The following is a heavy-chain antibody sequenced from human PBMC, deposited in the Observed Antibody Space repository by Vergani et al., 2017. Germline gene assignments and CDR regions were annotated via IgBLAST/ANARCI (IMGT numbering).Heavy chain of an antibody. V-gene: IGHV3-30*18. CDR1: GFTFSSYG. Sequence: QVQLVESGGGVVQPGRSLRLSCEASGFTFSSYGMHWVRQAPGKGLEWVAVISYDGSNKNYADTVKGRFTISRDNSKNTLYLQMNSLSAEDTAVYYCAKAIGDYGDYASAFDIWGQGTMVTVSS. CDR2: ISYDGSNK. D-gene: IGHD4-17*01. J-gene: IGHJ3*02. CDR3: AKAIGDYGDYASAFDI.